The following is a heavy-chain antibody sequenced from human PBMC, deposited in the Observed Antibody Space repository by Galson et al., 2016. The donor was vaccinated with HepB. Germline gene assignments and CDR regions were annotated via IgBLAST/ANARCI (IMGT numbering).Heavy chain of an antibody. V-gene: IGHV3-33*01. D-gene: IGHD3-16*01. CDR1: GFIFSNFG. CDR2: MLSDADNK. J-gene: IGHJ5*02. Sequence: SLRLSCAASGFIFSNFGFHWVRQAPGKGLEWVAVMLSDADNKYYAESVKGRFTLSRDNSKNTLYLLMNSLRAGDTAVYYCARVLFLGGPVRVPWGQGTLVIVAS. CDR3: ARVLFLGGPVRVP.